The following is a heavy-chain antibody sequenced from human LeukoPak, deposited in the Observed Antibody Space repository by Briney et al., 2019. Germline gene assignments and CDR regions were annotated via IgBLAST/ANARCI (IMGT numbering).Heavy chain of an antibody. J-gene: IGHJ3*02. Sequence: PSETLSLTCTVSGGSISSGSYYWSWIRQPAGKGLEWIGRIYTSGSANYNPSLKSRVTISVDTSKNQFSLKLSSVTAADTAVYYCARTSPRLDTVPNAFDIWGQGTMVTVSS. D-gene: IGHD4-17*01. CDR1: GGSISSGSYY. CDR3: ARTSPRLDTVPNAFDI. V-gene: IGHV4-61*02. CDR2: IYTSGSA.